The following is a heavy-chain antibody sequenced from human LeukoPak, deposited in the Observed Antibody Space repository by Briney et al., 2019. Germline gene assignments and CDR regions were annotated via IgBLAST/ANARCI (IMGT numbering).Heavy chain of an antibody. J-gene: IGHJ5*02. V-gene: IGHV1-46*01. CDR1: GYTFTSYY. CDR3: ASYRGYCSSTSCSRGGFWFDP. D-gene: IGHD2-2*01. Sequence: ASVKVSCKASGYTFTSYYMHWVRQAPGQGLEWMGIINPSGGSTSYAQKFQGRVTMTRDTSTSTVYMKLSSLRSEDTAVYYCASYRGYCSSTSCSRGGFWFDPWGQGTLVTVSS. CDR2: INPSGGST.